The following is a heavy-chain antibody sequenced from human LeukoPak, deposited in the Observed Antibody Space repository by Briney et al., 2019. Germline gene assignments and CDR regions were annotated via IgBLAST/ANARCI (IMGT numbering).Heavy chain of an antibody. CDR3: ARDSGTTGEVKFDP. D-gene: IGHD1-7*01. CDR2: IYVSGST. J-gene: IGHJ5*02. CDR1: GASISSYY. Sequence: SETLSLTCTVSGASISSYYWSWIRQPAGKGLEWIGRIYVSGSTTYNPSLESRVTMSLDTSKNQISLRVSSVTAADTAVYYCARDSGTTGEVKFDPWGQGTLVTVSS. V-gene: IGHV4-4*07.